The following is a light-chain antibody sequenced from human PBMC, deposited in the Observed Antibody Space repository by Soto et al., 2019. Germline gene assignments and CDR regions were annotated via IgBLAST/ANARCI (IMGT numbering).Light chain of an antibody. Sequence: EIVMTQSQVAMSVSPGERVTLSCKASQGVRNNLAWYQQKPGQAPRLLIYDASTRATGIPARFSGSGSGTDFTLTISSLQSEDFAFYYCQQYNNWPPWTFGQGTKVENK. J-gene: IGKJ1*01. CDR1: QGVRNN. CDR2: DAS. V-gene: IGKV3-15*01. CDR3: QQYNNWPPWT.